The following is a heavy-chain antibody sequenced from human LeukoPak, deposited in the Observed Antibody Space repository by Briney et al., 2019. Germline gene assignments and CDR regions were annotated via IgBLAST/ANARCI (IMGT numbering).Heavy chain of an antibody. CDR2: ISWNGADI. CDR1: GFTFPDCA. V-gene: IGHV3-9*01. CDR3: AKDIRDADRQPVDYYYYSYMDV. D-gene: IGHD5-24*01. J-gene: IGHJ6*03. Sequence: AGGSLRLPCAASGFTFPDCAMHWVRQAPGKGLEWVSSISWNGADIKYVDSVKGRFTISRDNAKNSLYLQMNSLRPEDTALYYCAKDIRDADRQPVDYYYYSYMDVWGKGTTVAVSS.